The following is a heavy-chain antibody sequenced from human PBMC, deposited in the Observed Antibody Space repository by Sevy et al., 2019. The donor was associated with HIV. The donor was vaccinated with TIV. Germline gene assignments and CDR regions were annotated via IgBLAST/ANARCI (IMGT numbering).Heavy chain of an antibody. J-gene: IGHJ4*02. CDR1: GGSISSSSYY. V-gene: IGHV4-39*01. CDR3: ARRDFGGGSSSYFDY. CDR2: IYYSGST. Sequence: SETLSPTCTVSGGSISSSSYYWGWIRQPPGKGLEWIGSIYYSGSTYYNPSLKSRVTISVDTSKNQFSLKLSSVTAADTAVYYCARRDFGGGSSSYFDYWGQGTLVTVSS. D-gene: IGHD3-10*01.